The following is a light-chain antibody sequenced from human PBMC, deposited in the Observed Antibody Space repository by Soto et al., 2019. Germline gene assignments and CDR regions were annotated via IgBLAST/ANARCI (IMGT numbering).Light chain of an antibody. CDR3: QQHDRWPLT. CDR1: QSVGNN. J-gene: IGKJ4*02. V-gene: IGKV3-11*01. Sequence: EIVLTQSPSTLSSSPGERATISCRASQSVGNNLPWYQQKPGKAPGLLIYAASTVATGVPSRFSGSGSGTDFTLTISSLQPEDFAVYYCQQHDRWPLTFGEGTKVEIK. CDR2: AAS.